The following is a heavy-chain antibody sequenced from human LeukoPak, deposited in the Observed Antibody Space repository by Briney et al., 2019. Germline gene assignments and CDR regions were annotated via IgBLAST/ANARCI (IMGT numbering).Heavy chain of an antibody. Sequence: ASVKVSCKASGGTFSSYAISWVRQAPGQGLEWMGGIIPIFGTANYAQKFQGRVTITTDESTSTAYMELSSLRSEDTAVYYCARGQYSSSWYARYYYYYMDVWGKGTTVTVSS. CDR3: ARGQYSSSWYARYYYYYMDV. J-gene: IGHJ6*03. CDR1: GGTFSSYA. CDR2: IIPIFGTA. D-gene: IGHD6-13*01. V-gene: IGHV1-69*05.